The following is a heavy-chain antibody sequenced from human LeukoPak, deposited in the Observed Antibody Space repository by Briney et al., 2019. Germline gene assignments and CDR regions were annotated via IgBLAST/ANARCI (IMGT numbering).Heavy chain of an antibody. CDR1: GFTVSSSY. CDR2: IYSGGST. Sequence: PGGSLRLSCAASGFTVSSSYMSWVRQAPGKGLEWVSVIYSGGSTYYADSVKGRFTISRDNSKNTLYLQMNSLRAEDTAVYYCARTTVVTGRYYYYYMDVWGKGTTVTVSS. V-gene: IGHV3-53*01. D-gene: IGHD4-23*01. J-gene: IGHJ6*03. CDR3: ARTTVVTGRYYYYYMDV.